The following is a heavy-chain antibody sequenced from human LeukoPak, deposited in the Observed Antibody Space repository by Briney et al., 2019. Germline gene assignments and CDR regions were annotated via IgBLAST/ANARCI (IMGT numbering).Heavy chain of an antibody. Sequence: TSETLSLTCTVSGGFISSYYWSWIRQPPGKGLEWIGYIYYSGSTNYNPSLKSRVTISVDTSKNQFSLKLSSVTAADTAVYYCAKGSGIAAAGTYWGQGTLVTVSS. D-gene: IGHD6-13*01. CDR2: IYYSGST. CDR1: GGFISSYY. V-gene: IGHV4-59*01. CDR3: AKGSGIAAAGTY. J-gene: IGHJ4*02.